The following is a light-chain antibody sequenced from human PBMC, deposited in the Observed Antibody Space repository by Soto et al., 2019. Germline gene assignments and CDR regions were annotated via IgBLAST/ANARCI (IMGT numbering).Light chain of an antibody. Sequence: DIQMTQSPSTLSASVGDRVTITCRASQSVSHWLAWYQQKPGKAPKLLIYAASSLQSGVPSRFSGSGSETDFTLTISSLQPEDFATYSCQQSFSTPWTFGQGTKVDIK. J-gene: IGKJ1*01. V-gene: IGKV1-39*01. CDR1: QSVSHW. CDR2: AAS. CDR3: QQSFSTPWT.